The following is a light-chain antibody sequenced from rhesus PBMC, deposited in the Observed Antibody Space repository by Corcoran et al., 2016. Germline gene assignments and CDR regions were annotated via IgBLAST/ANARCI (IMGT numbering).Light chain of an antibody. CDR3: RQYNSDPLT. CDR2: HAS. V-gene: IGKV1-37*01. Sequence: DIQMTQSPSSLSASVGDRVTITCRASQGISRYLAWYQQKPGKAPKSLIYHASTLERGVPSRFSGSGSGTEFTLTISSLQSEDFATYYCRQYNSDPLTFGGGTKVEIK. CDR1: QGISRY. J-gene: IGKJ4*01.